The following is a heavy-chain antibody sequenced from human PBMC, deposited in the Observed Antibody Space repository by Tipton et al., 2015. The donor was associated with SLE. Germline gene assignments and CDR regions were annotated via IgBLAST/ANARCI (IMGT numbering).Heavy chain of an antibody. CDR3: AKSTLRNDYFDH. J-gene: IGHJ4*02. Sequence: SLRLSCVASGFTFTDYYMTWVRQAPGKGLEWIGRIKSRTDGETTDYGAPVKGRFTSSRDNAKNTLYLQMNSLRPEDTAVYYCAKSTLRNDYFDHWGQGTLVSVSS. CDR2: IKSRTDGETT. D-gene: IGHD5-12*01. CDR1: GFTFTDYY. V-gene: IGHV3-15*01.